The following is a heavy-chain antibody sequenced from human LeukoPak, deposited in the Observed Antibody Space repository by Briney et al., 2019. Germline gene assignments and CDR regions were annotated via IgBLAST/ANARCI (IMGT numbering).Heavy chain of an antibody. D-gene: IGHD1-26*01. CDR1: GFTFSSYA. Sequence: GGSLRLSCAASGFTFSSYAMSWVRQAPGKGLEWVSAISGSGGSTYYADSVKGRFTISRDNSKNTLYLQMNSLRAEDTAVYYCAGGGAGASYFDYWGQGTLVTVSS. V-gene: IGHV3-23*01. CDR3: AGGGAGASYFDY. J-gene: IGHJ4*02. CDR2: ISGSGGST.